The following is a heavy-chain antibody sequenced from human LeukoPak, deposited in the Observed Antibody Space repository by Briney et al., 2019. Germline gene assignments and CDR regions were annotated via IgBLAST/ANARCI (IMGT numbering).Heavy chain of an antibody. CDR3: ARDHNQYYYGSGVSGGWFDP. Sequence: PSETLSLTCTVSDGSISSSSYYWGWIRQPPGKGLEWIGSIYYSGSTHYNPSLKSRVTISVNTSKNQFSLKLSSVTAADTAVYYCARDHNQYYYGSGVSGGWFDPWGQGTLVTVSS. D-gene: IGHD3-10*01. J-gene: IGHJ5*02. CDR2: IYYSGST. V-gene: IGHV4-39*07. CDR1: DGSISSSSYY.